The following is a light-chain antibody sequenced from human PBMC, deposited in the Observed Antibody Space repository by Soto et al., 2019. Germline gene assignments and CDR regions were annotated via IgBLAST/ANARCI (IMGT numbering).Light chain of an antibody. Sequence: EIVMTQSPAPLSVSPGERATLSCRASQSVSSNLAWYQQKPGQAPRLLIYGASTRATGIPARFSGSGSGTEVTLTISRLQSEDVAVYYCQQYNNWWTFGQGTKVEIK. J-gene: IGKJ1*01. CDR3: QQYNNWWT. CDR1: QSVSSN. V-gene: IGKV3-15*01. CDR2: GAS.